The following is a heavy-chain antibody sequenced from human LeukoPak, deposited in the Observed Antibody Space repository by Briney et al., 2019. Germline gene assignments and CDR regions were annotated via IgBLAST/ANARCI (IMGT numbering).Heavy chain of an antibody. CDR3: AGRFTWLEEFDY. Sequence: GGSLRLPCAASGFTFSSYEMNWVRQAPGKGLEWVSYISSSGSTIYYADSVKGRFTISRDNAKNSLYLQMNSLRAEDTAVYYRAGRFTWLEEFDYWGQGTLVTVSS. V-gene: IGHV3-48*03. J-gene: IGHJ4*02. CDR1: GFTFSSYE. CDR2: ISSSGSTI. D-gene: IGHD6-19*01.